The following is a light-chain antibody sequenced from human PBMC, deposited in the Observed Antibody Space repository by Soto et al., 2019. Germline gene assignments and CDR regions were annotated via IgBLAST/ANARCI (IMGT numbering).Light chain of an antibody. CDR1: QSVNSN. CDR2: GAS. V-gene: IGKV3-15*01. Sequence: EIVMTQSPATLSVSPGERATLSCRASQSVNSNLAWYQQKPGQAPRLLIYGASTRATGIPARFSGSGSGTEFTLAISGLQSEDVAVYDCQQYNNWRRTFGQGTKVEI. J-gene: IGKJ1*01. CDR3: QQYNNWRRT.